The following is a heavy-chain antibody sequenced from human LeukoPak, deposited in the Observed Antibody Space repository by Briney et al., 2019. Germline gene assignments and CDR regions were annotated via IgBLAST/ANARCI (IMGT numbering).Heavy chain of an antibody. CDR1: GGSISSYY. D-gene: IGHD4-17*01. CDR3: ARVDYGDYRSDAFDI. Sequence: PSETLSLTCTVSGGSISSYYWSWIRQPPGKGLEWIGYIYYSGSTNYNPSLKSRVTISVDTSKNQFSLKLSSVTAADTAVYYCARVDYGDYRSDAFDIWGQGTMVTVSS. V-gene: IGHV4-59*01. CDR2: IYYSGST. J-gene: IGHJ3*02.